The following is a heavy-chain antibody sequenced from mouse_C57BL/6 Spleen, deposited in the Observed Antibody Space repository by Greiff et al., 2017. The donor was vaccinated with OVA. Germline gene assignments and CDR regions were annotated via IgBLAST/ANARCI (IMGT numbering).Heavy chain of an antibody. V-gene: IGHV5-17*01. J-gene: IGHJ4*01. D-gene: IGHD1-1*01. CDR3: ARATATAMDY. CDR1: GFTFSDYG. CDR2: ISSGSSTI. Sequence: EVHLVESGGGLVKPGGSLKLSCAASGFTFSDYGMHWVRQAPEKGLEWVAYISSGSSTIYYADTVKGRFTISRDNAKNTLFLQMTSLRSEDTAMYYCARATATAMDYWGQGTSVTVSS.